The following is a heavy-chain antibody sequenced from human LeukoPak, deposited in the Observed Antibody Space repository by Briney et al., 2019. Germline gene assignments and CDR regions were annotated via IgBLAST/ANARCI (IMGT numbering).Heavy chain of an antibody. J-gene: IGHJ4*02. CDR2: ISGSGDST. CDR3: AKVINSGFYYYFDY. Sequence: GGSLRLSCAASGFTFSSYAMSWVRQAPGKGLEWVSAISGSGDSTYYADSVKGRFTISRDNSKNTLYLQMNSLRAEDTAVYYCAKVINSGFYYYFDYWGQGTLVTVSS. CDR1: GFTFSSYA. V-gene: IGHV3-23*01. D-gene: IGHD3-22*01.